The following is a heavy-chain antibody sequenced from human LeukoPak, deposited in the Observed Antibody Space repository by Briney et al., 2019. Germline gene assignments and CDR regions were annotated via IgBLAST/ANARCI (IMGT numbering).Heavy chain of an antibody. CDR2: ISFDGSNK. CDR3: AREFVWLSGCDY. D-gene: IGHD3-9*01. J-gene: IGHJ4*02. CDR1: GFTLSIYL. Sequence: SGGSLKLSCAPSGFTLSIYLMHWARQAPGEGLEWVAVISFDGSNKYYGDSLKGRFTISRDNSKNTLYLQMNSLRGEDMAIYYCAREFVWLSGCDYWGQGTLVTVSS. V-gene: IGHV3-30-3*01.